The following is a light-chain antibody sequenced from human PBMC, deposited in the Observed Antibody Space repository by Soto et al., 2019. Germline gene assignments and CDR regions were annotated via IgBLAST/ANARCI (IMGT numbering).Light chain of an antibody. J-gene: IGKJ3*01. CDR2: GAS. CDR3: QQYYNGSPVT. CDR1: QSVSSN. Sequence: EILLTQSPGTLPVSPADRATLSCRASQSVSSNLAWYQQKPGQAPRILPYGASTRATGIPARFSGSGSGTEFTPPISSRQSEDFAAYYYQQYYNGSPVTFGPGTKVDIK. V-gene: IGKV3-15*01.